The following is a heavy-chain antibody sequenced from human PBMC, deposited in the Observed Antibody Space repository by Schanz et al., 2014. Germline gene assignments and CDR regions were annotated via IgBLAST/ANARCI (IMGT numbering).Heavy chain of an antibody. Sequence: QVQLVQSGVEVKKPGASVKVSCKASGDTFTSYGISWVRQAPGQGLEWMGWISAYNANTKYAEKFRGRVTMTRNTSMSTAYIELHILTSEDTAVYYCARGRTFDYWGQGTLVTVSS. CDR2: ISAYNANT. CDR1: GDTFTSYG. CDR3: ARGRTFDY. V-gene: IGHV1-18*04. J-gene: IGHJ4*02.